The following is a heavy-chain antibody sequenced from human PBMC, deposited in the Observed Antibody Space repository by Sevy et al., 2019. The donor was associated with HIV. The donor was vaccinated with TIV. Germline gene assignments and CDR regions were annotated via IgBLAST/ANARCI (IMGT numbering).Heavy chain of an antibody. CDR2: ISYESDTI. J-gene: IGHJ6*02. CDR3: ARGLAALPGYYYGMDV. Sequence: GGSLRLSCAASGFTFSSYSMNWVRQAPGKGLEWVSYISYESDTIYYADSVGGRFTIFRDNAKNSLSLQMNILRAEDTAVYYCARGLAALPGYYYGMDVWGQATTVTVSS. CDR1: GFTFSSYS. D-gene: IGHD6-6*01. V-gene: IGHV3-48*01.